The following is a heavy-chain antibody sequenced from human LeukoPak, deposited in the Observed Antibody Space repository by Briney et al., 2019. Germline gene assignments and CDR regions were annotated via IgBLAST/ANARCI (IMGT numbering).Heavy chain of an antibody. Sequence: GGSLRLSCAASGFTFSSYAMHWVRQAPGKGLEWVSVIYSGGSTYYADSVKGRFTISRDNSKNTLYLQMNSLRAEDTAVYYCAREKSYSSGWHRRTNAFDIWGQGTMVTVSS. CDR3: AREKSYSSGWHRRTNAFDI. D-gene: IGHD6-19*01. V-gene: IGHV3-66*01. CDR2: IYSGGST. CDR1: GFTFSSYA. J-gene: IGHJ3*02.